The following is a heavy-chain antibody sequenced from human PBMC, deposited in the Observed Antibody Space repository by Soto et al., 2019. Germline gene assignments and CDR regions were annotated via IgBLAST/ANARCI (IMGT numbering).Heavy chain of an antibody. D-gene: IGHD6-19*01. CDR1: GYTFTSYY. CDR3: ARVKRSVALYYYSGMDV. V-gene: IGHV1-46*01. Sequence: ASVKVSCKASGYTFTSYYMHWVRQAPGQGLEWMGIINPSGGSTSYAQKFQGRVTMTRDTSTSTVYMELSSLRSEDTAVYYCARVKRSVALYYYSGMDVWAQGTTVTVSS. J-gene: IGHJ6*02. CDR2: INPSGGST.